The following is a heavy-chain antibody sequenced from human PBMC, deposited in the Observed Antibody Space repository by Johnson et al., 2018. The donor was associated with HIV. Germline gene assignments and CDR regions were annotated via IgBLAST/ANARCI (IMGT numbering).Heavy chain of an antibody. Sequence: VQLVESRGGVVRPGGSLRLSCAVSGFTFSNYWMSWVRQAPGKGLEWVANIKEDGSEKHYVDSVRGRFTITRDNVKNFLYLQMNSLKSEDMAVYYCTTGDWSGGSCHAFDIWGQGTMVTVSS. J-gene: IGHJ3*02. CDR3: TTGDWSGGSCHAFDI. CDR2: IKEDGSEK. D-gene: IGHD2-15*01. V-gene: IGHV3-7*03. CDR1: GFTFSNYW.